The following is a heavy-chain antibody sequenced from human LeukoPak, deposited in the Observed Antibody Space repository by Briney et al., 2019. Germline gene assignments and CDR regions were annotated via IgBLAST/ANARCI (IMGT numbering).Heavy chain of an antibody. Sequence: GRSLRLSCAASGFTFSNYGMPWVRQAPGKGLEWVAVIWYDGDNKYYTDSVKGRFTISRDNSKNTLYLQMNSLRAEDTAVYYCAKVGGGVVHYWGQGTLVTVSS. CDR3: AKVGGGVVHY. CDR2: IWYDGDNK. V-gene: IGHV3-33*06. D-gene: IGHD3-16*01. J-gene: IGHJ4*02. CDR1: GFTFSNYG.